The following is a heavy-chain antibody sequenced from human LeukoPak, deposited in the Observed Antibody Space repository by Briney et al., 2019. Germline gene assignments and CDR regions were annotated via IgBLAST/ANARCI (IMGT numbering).Heavy chain of an antibody. CDR3: ARDRTTVTTYYSYSYMDV. V-gene: IGHV4-4*07. CDR1: GDSISSYY. D-gene: IGHD4-17*01. J-gene: IGHJ6*03. Sequence: SETLSLTCAVSGDSISSYYWSWIRQPAGKGLEWIGRIYTSGSTNYNPSLKSRVTISVDKSKNQFSLKLSSVTAADTAVYYRARDRTTVTTYYSYSYMDVWGKGTTVTVSS. CDR2: IYTSGST.